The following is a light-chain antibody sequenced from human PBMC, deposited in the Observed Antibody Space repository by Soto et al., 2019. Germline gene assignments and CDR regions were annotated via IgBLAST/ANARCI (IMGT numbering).Light chain of an antibody. CDR2: GAS. J-gene: IGKJ4*01. CDR3: QQYNAWPLS. CDR1: QSVNSD. Sequence: EIVMTQSPATLSVSPVERATLSSRASQSVNSDLAWYQQKLGQAPSLLIYGASSRATGLPARFSGSGSGTEFTLTISSLQSEDFAVYYCQQYNAWPLSFGRGTKVDIK. V-gene: IGKV3-15*01.